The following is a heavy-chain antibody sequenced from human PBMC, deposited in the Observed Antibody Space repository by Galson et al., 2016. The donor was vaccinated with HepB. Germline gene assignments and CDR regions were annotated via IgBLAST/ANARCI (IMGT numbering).Heavy chain of an antibody. CDR3: ARLGTGGSGSFYNDDY. Sequence: QSGADVKKPGESLRISCKGSGSSFTPYWISWVRQMPGKGLEWMGRIDPSDSETNYSPSFEGHVTMSVDKSISTAYLQWSSLKASDAALYYCARLGTGGSGSFYNDDYWGQGTLVTVSS. V-gene: IGHV5-10-1*01. D-gene: IGHD3-10*01. CDR1: GSSFTPYW. CDR2: IDPSDSET. J-gene: IGHJ4*02.